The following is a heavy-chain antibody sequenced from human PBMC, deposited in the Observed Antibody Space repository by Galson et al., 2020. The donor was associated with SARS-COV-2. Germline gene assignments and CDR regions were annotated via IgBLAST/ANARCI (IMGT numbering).Heavy chain of an antibody. CDR2: INHSGSS. CDR1: GGSFSGYY. V-gene: IGHV4-34*01. Sequence: SETLSLTFAVYGGSFSGYYWTWIRQPPGKGLEWFGEINHSGSSNYNPSLKSRVTMSVDTSKNQFSLKLSSVTAADTGVYSCAKRNELVWFGRLLLSNFNYGMDVWGQGTTVTVSS. D-gene: IGHD3-10*01. CDR3: AKRNELVWFGRLLLSNFNYGMDV. J-gene: IGHJ6*02.